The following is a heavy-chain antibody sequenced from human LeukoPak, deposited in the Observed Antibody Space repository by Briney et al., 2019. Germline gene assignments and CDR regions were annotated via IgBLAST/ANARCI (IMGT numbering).Heavy chain of an antibody. D-gene: IGHD2-15*01. J-gene: IGHJ3*02. CDR1: GFTFSNAW. Sequence: GGSLRLSCAASGFTFSNAWMSWVRQAPGKGLEWVGRIKSKTDGGTTDYAAPVKGRFTISRDDSKNTLYLQMNSLKTEDTAVYYCTTEGYCSGGSCYSLIHDAFDIWGQGTMVTVSS. CDR3: TTEGYCSGGSCYSLIHDAFDI. CDR2: IKSKTDGGTT. V-gene: IGHV3-15*01.